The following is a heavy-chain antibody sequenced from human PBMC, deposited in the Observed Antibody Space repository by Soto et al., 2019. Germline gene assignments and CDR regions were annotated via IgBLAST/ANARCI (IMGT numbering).Heavy chain of an antibody. CDR1: GGSISSYY. J-gene: IGHJ6*02. V-gene: IGHV4-59*01. D-gene: IGHD5-18*01. Sequence: QVQLQESGPGLVKPSETLSLTCTVSGGSISSYYWSWIRQPPGKGLEWIGYIYYSGSTNYNPSLKGRVTISVDTSKNQFSLKLSSVTAADTAVYYCARGAQGIQLWFDYYYYYGMDVWGQGTTVTVSS. CDR3: ARGAQGIQLWFDYYYYYGMDV. CDR2: IYYSGST.